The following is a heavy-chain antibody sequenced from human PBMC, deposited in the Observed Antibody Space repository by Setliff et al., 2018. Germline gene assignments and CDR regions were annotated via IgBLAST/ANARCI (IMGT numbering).Heavy chain of an antibody. CDR2: INPSSGRT. CDR3: ARDVFPYHYEGAFDI. CDR1: GYAFTSHY. D-gene: IGHD3-22*01. V-gene: IGHV1-46*01. J-gene: IGHJ3*02. Sequence: ASVKVSCKASGYAFTSHYMHWVRQAPGLGLEWMGTINPSSGRTSYAQKFQGRVTMTRDTSTSTVYMDMSSLRSEDTAVYYCARDVFPYHYEGAFDIWGQGTMVTVS.